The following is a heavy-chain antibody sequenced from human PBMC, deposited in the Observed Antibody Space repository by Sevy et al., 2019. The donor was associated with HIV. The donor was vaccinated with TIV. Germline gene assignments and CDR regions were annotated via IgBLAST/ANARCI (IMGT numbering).Heavy chain of an antibody. V-gene: IGHV3-15*01. CDR1: GFTFSNAW. CDR3: TTDLTGTTYENWFDP. Sequence: GGSLRLSCAASGFTFSNAWMSWVRQAPGKGLEWVGRIKSKTDGGTTDYAAPVKGRFTISRDDSKNTLYLQMNSLKTEDTAVYYSTTDLTGTTYENWFDPWGQGTLVTVSS. CDR2: IKSKTDGGTT. D-gene: IGHD1-7*01. J-gene: IGHJ5*02.